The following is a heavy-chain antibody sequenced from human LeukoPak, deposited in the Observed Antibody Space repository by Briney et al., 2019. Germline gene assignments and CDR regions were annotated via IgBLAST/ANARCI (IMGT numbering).Heavy chain of an antibody. CDR3: AKHAVLRYFDWLPRPYFDY. CDR1: GFTFSSYG. CDR2: ISYDGSNK. V-gene: IGHV3-30*18. Sequence: GGSLRLSCAASGFTFSSYGMHWVRQAPGKGLEWVAVISYDGSNKYYADSVKGRFTISRDNSKNTLYLQMNSLRAEDTAVYYCAKHAVLRYFDWLPRPYFDYWGQGTLLTVSS. J-gene: IGHJ4*02. D-gene: IGHD3-9*01.